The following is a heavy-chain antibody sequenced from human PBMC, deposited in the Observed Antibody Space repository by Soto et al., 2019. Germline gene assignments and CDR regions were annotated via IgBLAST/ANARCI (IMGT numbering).Heavy chain of an antibody. CDR2: IDEYGSTI. CDR1: GFTFSSYW. Sequence: GSLRLYGAASGFTFSSYWMHWVRQVPGKGLLWVSRIDEYGSTINYADSVKGRFTISRDNARNTLYLEMNSLRAEDTALYYCTRDIGGKGAYWGPGTLVTVSS. D-gene: IGHD3-10*01. V-gene: IGHV3-74*01. J-gene: IGHJ4*02. CDR3: TRDIGGKGAY.